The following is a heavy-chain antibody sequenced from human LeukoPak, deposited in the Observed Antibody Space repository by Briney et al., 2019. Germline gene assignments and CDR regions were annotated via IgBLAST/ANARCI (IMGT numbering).Heavy chain of an antibody. V-gene: IGHV3-21*01. J-gene: IGHJ3*01. Sequence: GGSLRLSCAASGFSFKTYSMNWLRQSPGKGLEWVASISLAGTYIDYADSVKGRFTISRDNANNSLFLEMTSLRGDDTAVYYCARGFCSGGTCYRITGTFDVWGQGTMVTVSS. CDR2: ISLAGTYI. CDR3: ARGFCSGGTCYRITGTFDV. CDR1: GFSFKTYS. D-gene: IGHD2-15*01.